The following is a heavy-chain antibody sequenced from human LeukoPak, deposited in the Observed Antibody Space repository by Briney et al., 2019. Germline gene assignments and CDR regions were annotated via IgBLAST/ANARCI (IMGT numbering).Heavy chain of an antibody. CDR2: IIPIFVTA. V-gene: IGHV1-69*13. D-gene: IGHD6-13*01. Sequence: ASVKVSCKTSGYSFTAFYIHWVRQAPGQGLEWMGGIIPIFVTANYAQKFQGRVTITADESTSTAYMELSSLRSEDTAVYYCARGGWSGDSSSWFPSWFDPWGQGTLVTVSS. CDR1: GYSFTAFY. J-gene: IGHJ5*02. CDR3: ARGGWSGDSSSWFPSWFDP.